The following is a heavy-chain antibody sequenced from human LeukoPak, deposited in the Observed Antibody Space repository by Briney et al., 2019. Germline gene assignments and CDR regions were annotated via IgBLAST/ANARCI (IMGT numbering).Heavy chain of an antibody. Sequence: SETLSLTCTVSGGSISSYYWSWIRQPPGKGLEWIGNIYYSGSTNYNPSLKSRVTISVDTSKNQFSLKLSSVTAADTAVYYCARVASGSRPDFDYWGQGTLVTVSS. CDR3: ARVASGSRPDFDY. CDR2: IYYSGST. J-gene: IGHJ4*02. V-gene: IGHV4-59*01. CDR1: GGSISSYY. D-gene: IGHD1-26*01.